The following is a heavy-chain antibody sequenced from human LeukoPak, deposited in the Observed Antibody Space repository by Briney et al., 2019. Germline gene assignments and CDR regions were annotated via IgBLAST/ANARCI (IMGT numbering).Heavy chain of an antibody. J-gene: IGHJ4*02. Sequence: SETLSLTCTVSGGSISNYYWNWIRQPPGKGLEWIGYIFYSGRTNYNPSLKSRVTLSVDTSKNWFSLRLTSVTAADTAVYYCARGQKYTSGYRVTELGSRCSDYWGQGARVTVSP. D-gene: IGHD5-18*01. CDR3: ARGQKYTSGYRVTELGSRCSDY. CDR1: GGSISNYY. CDR2: IFYSGRT. V-gene: IGHV4-59*01.